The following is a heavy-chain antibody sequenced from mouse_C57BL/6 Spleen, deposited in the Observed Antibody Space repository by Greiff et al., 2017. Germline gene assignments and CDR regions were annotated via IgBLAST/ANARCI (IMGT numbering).Heavy chain of an antibody. V-gene: IGHV14-4*01. CDR2: IDPENGDT. Sequence: VQLQQSGAELVRPGASVKLSCTASGFNIKDDYMHWVKQRPEQGLEWIGWIDPENGDTEYASKFQGKATITADTSSNTAYMQLSSLTTEDSAIYYCARESRTTVAPDYWGQGTTLTVSS. CDR1: GFNIKDDY. CDR3: ARESRTTVAPDY. D-gene: IGHD1-1*01. J-gene: IGHJ2*01.